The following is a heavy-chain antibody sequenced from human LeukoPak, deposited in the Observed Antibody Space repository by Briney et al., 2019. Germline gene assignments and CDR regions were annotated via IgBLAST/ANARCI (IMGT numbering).Heavy chain of an antibody. Sequence: PSETLSLTCAVYGGSFSGYYWSWIRQPPGKGLEWIGEINHSGSTNYNPSLKSRVTISVDTSKNQFSLKLSSVTAADTAVYYCARVHEDIAARSDYYFDYWGQGTLVTVSS. J-gene: IGHJ4*02. V-gene: IGHV4-34*01. CDR2: INHSGST. D-gene: IGHD6-6*01. CDR1: GGSFSGYY. CDR3: ARVHEDIAARSDYYFDY.